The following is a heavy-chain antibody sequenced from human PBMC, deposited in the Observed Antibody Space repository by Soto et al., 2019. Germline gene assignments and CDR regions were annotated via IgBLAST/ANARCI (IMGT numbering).Heavy chain of an antibody. D-gene: IGHD6-13*01. V-gene: IGHV3-23*01. CDR3: AKDREGSSFIRHHSPKLSTDY. J-gene: IGHJ4*02. Sequence: EVQLLESGGGLVQPGGSLRLSCAASGFTFSSYAMSWVRQAPGKGLEWVSAISGSGSSTYYADSVKGRFTISRDNSKNTLYLQMNSLRAEDTAVYYCAKDREGSSFIRHHSPKLSTDYWGQGTLVTVSS. CDR1: GFTFSSYA. CDR2: ISGSGSST.